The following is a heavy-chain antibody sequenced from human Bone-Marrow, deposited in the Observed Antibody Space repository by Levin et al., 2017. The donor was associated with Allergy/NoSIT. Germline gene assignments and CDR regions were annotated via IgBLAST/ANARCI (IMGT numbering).Heavy chain of an antibody. J-gene: IGHJ5*02. CDR2: ISGSGGST. CDR3: AKERLNREQQLANGGDWFDP. D-gene: IGHD6-13*01. V-gene: IGHV3-23*01. CDR1: GFTFSSYA. Sequence: QSGGSLRLSCAASGFTFSSYAMSWVRQAPGKGLEWVSAISGSGGSTYYADSVKGRFTISRDNSKNTLYLQMNSLRAEDTAVYYCAKERLNREQQLANGGDWFDPWGQGTLVTVSS.